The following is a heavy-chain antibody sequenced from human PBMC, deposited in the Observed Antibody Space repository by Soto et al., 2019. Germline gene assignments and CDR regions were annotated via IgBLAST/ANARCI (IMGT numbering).Heavy chain of an antibody. V-gene: IGHV4-4*07. CDR1: GVSVRSYT. CDR3: ARGGMTTGDT. D-gene: IGHD2-21*02. Sequence: ASETLSLTCIVSGVSVRSYTWSWVRQPANKGLEWIGRVFSSVSAPYNPSLKSRVSLSMDTPENRISLKLDSVTAAAAGGSFCARGGMTTGDTWGPGTLVTVSS. CDR2: VFSSVSA. J-gene: IGHJ4*02.